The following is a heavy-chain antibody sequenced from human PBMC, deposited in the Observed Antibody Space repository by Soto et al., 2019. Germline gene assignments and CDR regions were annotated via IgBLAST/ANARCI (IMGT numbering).Heavy chain of an antibody. V-gene: IGHV1-46*03. J-gene: IGHJ4*02. D-gene: IGHD6-13*01. CDR1: GYTFTSYY. Sequence: GASVKVSCKASGYTFTSYYMHWVRQAPGQGLEWMGIINPSGGSTSYAQKFQGRVTMTRDTSTSTVYMELSSLRSEDTAVYYCASSGKYIAAAGTRGYFDYWGQGTLVTVSS. CDR3: ASSGKYIAAAGTRGYFDY. CDR2: INPSGGST.